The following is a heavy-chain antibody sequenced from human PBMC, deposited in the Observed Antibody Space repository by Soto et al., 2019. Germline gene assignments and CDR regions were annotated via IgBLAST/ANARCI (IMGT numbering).Heavy chain of an antibody. CDR3: ASGFLLVRGGKGTFDP. J-gene: IGHJ5*02. V-gene: IGHV1-46*01. D-gene: IGHD3-10*01. Sequence: QVQLVQSGAEVKKPGASVKVSCKASGYTFTSYYMHWVRQAPGQGLEWMGIINPSGGSTSYAQKFQGRGTMTXXMXTXXVYMELRSLRSEDTAVHYCASGFLLVRGGKGTFDPWGQGTLVTVSS. CDR2: INPSGGST. CDR1: GYTFTSYY.